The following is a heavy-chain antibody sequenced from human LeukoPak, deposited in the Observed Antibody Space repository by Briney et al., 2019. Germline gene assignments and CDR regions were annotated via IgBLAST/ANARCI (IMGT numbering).Heavy chain of an antibody. CDR2: IHKSGST. V-gene: IGHV4-31*03. CDR3: ASLNTGWYFDY. D-gene: IGHD6-19*01. Sequence: TLSLTGNVSGGSISTSDYSWSWIRQHPGKGLEWIGYIHKSGSTYYNPSLNSRVTMSVDTSKNQFSLKVSSVTAADTAVYFCASLNTGWYFDYWGQGTLVTVSS. CDR1: GGSISTSDYS. J-gene: IGHJ4*02.